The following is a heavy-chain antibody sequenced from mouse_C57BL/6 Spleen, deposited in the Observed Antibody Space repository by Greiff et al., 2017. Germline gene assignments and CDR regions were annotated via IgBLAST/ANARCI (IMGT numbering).Heavy chain of an antibody. J-gene: IGHJ3*01. V-gene: IGHV5-17*01. Sequence: EVQLVESGGGLVKPGGSLKLSCAASGFTFSDYGMHWVRQAPEKGLEWVAYISSGSSTIYYADTVKGRFTISRDTAKNTLFLQMTSLRSEDTAMDYCARGGSSAWFAYWGQGTLVTVSA. D-gene: IGHD1-1*01. CDR2: ISSGSSTI. CDR3: ARGGSSAWFAY. CDR1: GFTFSDYG.